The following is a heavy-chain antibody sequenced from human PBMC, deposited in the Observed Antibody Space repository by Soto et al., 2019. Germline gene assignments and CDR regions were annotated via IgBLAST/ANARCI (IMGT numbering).Heavy chain of an antibody. CDR1: GFTFTSSA. D-gene: IGHD3-22*01. CDR2: IVVGSGNT. CDR3: AVVPYYYDSSGYYEHNDY. J-gene: IGHJ4*02. V-gene: IGHV1-58*01. Sequence: SVKVSCKASGFTFTSSAVQWVRQARGQRLEWIGWIVVGSGNTNYAQKFQERVTITRDMSTSTAYMELSSLRSEDTAVYYCAVVPYYYDSSGYYEHNDYWGQGTLVTVSS.